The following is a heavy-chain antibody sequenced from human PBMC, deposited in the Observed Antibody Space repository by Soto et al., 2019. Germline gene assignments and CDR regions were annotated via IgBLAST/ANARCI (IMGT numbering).Heavy chain of an antibody. CDR2: IIPIFGTA. CDR3: ARAEIEGLYCSSTSCYSLDY. J-gene: IGHJ4*02. V-gene: IGHV1-69*01. Sequence: QVQLVQSGAEVQKPGSSVKVSCKASGGTFSSYAISWVRQAPGQGLEWMGGIIPIFGTANYAQKFQGRVTITADESTSTAYMELSSLRSEDTAVYYCARAEIEGLYCSSTSCYSLDYWGQGTLVTVSS. CDR1: GGTFSSYA. D-gene: IGHD2-2*01.